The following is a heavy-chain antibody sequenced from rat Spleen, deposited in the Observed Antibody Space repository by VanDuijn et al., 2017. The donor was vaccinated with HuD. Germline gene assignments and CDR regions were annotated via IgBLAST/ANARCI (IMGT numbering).Heavy chain of an antibody. D-gene: IGHD1-2*01. Sequence: QVQLKESGPGLVQPSQTLSLTCTVSGFSLRSYGVIWVRQPTGKGLEWMGIIWTGGSTDYNSALKSRLSISRDTSKSQVFLKINSLQTEYTATYYCAREGSYGHNWFAYWGQGTLVTVSS. CDR1: GFSLRSYG. CDR2: IWTGGST. CDR3: AREGSYGHNWFAY. J-gene: IGHJ3*01. V-gene: IGHV2-30*01.